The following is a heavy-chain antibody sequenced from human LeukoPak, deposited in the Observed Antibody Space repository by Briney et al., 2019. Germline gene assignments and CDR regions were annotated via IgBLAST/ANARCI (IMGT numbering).Heavy chain of an antibody. V-gene: IGHV3-7*04. Sequence: GGSLRLSCAASGFTFSSYWMSWVRQAPGKGLEWVANIKQDGSEKYYVDSVKGRFTISRDNAKNSLYLQMNSLRAEDTAVYYCARGGYSYGFDAFDIWGQGTMVTISS. CDR3: ARGGYSYGFDAFDI. CDR1: GFTFSSYW. CDR2: IKQDGSEK. J-gene: IGHJ3*02. D-gene: IGHD5-18*01.